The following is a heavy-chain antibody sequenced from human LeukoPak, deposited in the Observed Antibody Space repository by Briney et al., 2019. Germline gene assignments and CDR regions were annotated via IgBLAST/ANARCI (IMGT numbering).Heavy chain of an antibody. D-gene: IGHD3-10*01. CDR1: VGSISSSSYL. J-gene: IGHJ4*02. CDR3: ARGSPLMVRGVKGIDY. V-gene: IGHV4-39*01. Sequence: SETLSLTCTVSVGSISSSSYLWGWIRQPPGAGPAWLGSIYYSGSTYYHPSLKSRVTISVDTSKNQFSLKLSSVTAADTAVYYCARGSPLMVRGVKGIDYWGQGTLVTVSS. CDR2: IYYSGST.